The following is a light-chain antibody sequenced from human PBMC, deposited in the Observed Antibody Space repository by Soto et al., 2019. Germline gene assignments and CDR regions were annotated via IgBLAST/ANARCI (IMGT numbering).Light chain of an antibody. CDR2: SNI. J-gene: IGLJ3*02. CDR3: QSYDNSLSAPWV. V-gene: IGLV1-40*01. Sequence: QSVLTQPPSVSGAPGQRVTISCTGNSSNIGAGYGVHWFQQFPGAAPRLLIYSNIYRSSGVPDRFSGSRSGTSASLTITGRRAEDEADYHCQSYDNSLSAPWVFGGGTKLTVL. CDR1: SSNIGAGYG.